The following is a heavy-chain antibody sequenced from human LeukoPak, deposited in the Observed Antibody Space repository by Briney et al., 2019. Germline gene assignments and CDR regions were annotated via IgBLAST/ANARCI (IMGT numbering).Heavy chain of an antibody. Sequence: GGSLRLSCAVSGFTFSSCWMSWVRQAPGKALEWVSSINSGNNYIYYADSVKGRFTISRDNAKNSLFLQMNSLRADDTAVYSCARVLLGMSAFDLWGQGTMVSVSS. V-gene: IGHV3-21*06. CDR3: ARVLLGMSAFDL. J-gene: IGHJ3*01. D-gene: IGHD3-9*01. CDR2: INSGNNYI. CDR1: GFTFSSCW.